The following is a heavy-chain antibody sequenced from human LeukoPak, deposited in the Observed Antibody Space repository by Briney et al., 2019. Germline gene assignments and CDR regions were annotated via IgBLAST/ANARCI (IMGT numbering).Heavy chain of an antibody. CDR1: GFTFSSYA. CDR2: INENGTST. V-gene: IGHV3-74*01. D-gene: IGHD2-15*01. J-gene: IGHJ4*02. CDR3: ARGGWPLDY. Sequence: GGSLRLSCAASGFTFSSYAMSWVRQAPGKGLEWVSRINENGTSTNYADSVRGRFTISRDNAKNTLYLQMDTLRAEDTAVYYCARGGWPLDYWGQGTLVTVSS.